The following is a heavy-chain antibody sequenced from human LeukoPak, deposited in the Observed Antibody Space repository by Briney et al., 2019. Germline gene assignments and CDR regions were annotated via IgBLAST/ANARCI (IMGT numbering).Heavy chain of an antibody. D-gene: IGHD3-3*01. CDR2: IRYDGTNK. CDR3: AKGSGYYTYNWFDP. Sequence: GGSLRLSCGASGFIFSSYGMHWVRQAPGKGLEWVAFIRYDGTNKYYADSVRGRFTISRDESTNTVYLEMNSLRGEDTAVYYCAKGSGYYTYNWFDPWGQGTLVTVSS. V-gene: IGHV3-30*02. CDR1: GFIFSSYG. J-gene: IGHJ5*02.